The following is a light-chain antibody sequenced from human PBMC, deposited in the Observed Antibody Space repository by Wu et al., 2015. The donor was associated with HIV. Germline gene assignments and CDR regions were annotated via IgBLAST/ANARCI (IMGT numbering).Light chain of an antibody. V-gene: IGKV1-13*02. J-gene: IGKJ1*01. CDR3: QKYNTAPWT. Sequence: AIQLTQSPSSLSASVGDRVTMTCRASQGIDTALAWYQQKPGKAPKLLIYDASSLESGVPSRFSGSGSGTDFTLTITSLQPEDFATYYCQKYNTAPWTFGQGTKVEMK. CDR2: DAS. CDR1: QGIDTA.